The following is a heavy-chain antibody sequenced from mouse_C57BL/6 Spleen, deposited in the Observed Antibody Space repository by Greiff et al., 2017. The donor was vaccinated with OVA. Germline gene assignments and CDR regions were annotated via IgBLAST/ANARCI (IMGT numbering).Heavy chain of an antibody. J-gene: IGHJ1*03. CDR2: INYDGSST. CDR3: ARVVVGDWYFDV. V-gene: IGHV5-16*01. D-gene: IGHD1-1*01. CDR1: GFTFSDYY. Sequence: DVHLVESEGGLVQPGSSMKLSCTASGFTFSDYYMAWVRQVPEKGLEWVANINYDGSSTYYLDSLKSRFIISRDNAKNILYLQMSSLKSEDTATYYCARVVVGDWYFDVWGTGTTVTGSS.